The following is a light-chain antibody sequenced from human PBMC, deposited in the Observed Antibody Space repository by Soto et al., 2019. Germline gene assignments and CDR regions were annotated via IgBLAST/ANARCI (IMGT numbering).Light chain of an antibody. Sequence: EILMTQSPATLSVSPGGRATLSCRASQSISDTLAWYQQKPGQAPRLLIHGASTRATGFPARFSGSGSGTDFTLTISSMQHEDFEVYYCQQYNNWPWTFGQGTKVDIK. CDR1: QSISDT. CDR3: QQYNNWPWT. J-gene: IGKJ1*01. V-gene: IGKV3-15*01. CDR2: GAS.